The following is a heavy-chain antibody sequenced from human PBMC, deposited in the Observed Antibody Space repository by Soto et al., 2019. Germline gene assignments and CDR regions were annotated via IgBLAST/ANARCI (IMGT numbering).Heavy chain of an antibody. D-gene: IGHD3-22*01. CDR3: ARDRVVVVITGDYYYYGMDV. Sequence: QVQLVESGGGVVQPGRSLRLSCAASGFTFSSYAMHWVRQAPGKGLEWVAVISYDGSNKYYADSVKGRFTISRDNSKNTLYLQMNSLRAEDTAVYYCARDRVVVVITGDYYYYGMDVWGQGTTVTVSS. CDR2: ISYDGSNK. CDR1: GFTFSSYA. J-gene: IGHJ6*02. V-gene: IGHV3-30-3*01.